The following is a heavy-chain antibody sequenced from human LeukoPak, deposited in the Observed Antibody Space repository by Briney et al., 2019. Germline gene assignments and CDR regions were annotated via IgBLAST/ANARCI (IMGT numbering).Heavy chain of an antibody. CDR2: INPSGGST. V-gene: IGHV1-46*01. CDR3: ARDRHSRGWYRDPDFDY. CDR1: GYTFTSYY. J-gene: IGHJ4*02. Sequence: ASVKVSCKASGYTFTSYYMHWVRQAPGQGLEWMGIINPSGGSTSYAQKFQGRVTMTTDTSTSTAYMELRSLRSDDTAVYYCARDRHSRGWYRDPDFDYWGQGTLVTVSS. D-gene: IGHD6-19*01.